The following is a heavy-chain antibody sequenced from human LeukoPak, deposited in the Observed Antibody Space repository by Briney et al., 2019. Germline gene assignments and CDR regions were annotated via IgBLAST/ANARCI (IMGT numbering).Heavy chain of an antibody. J-gene: IGHJ4*02. D-gene: IGHD6-13*01. CDR3: ARGPRQQLADY. CDR2: INPSGGST. Sequence: ASVKVSCKASGYTFTSYYMHWVRQAPGQGLEWMRIINPSGGSTSYAQKFQGRVTMTRDMSTSTVYMELSSLRSEDTAVYYCARGPRQQLADYWGQGTLVTVSS. CDR1: GYTFTSYY. V-gene: IGHV1-46*01.